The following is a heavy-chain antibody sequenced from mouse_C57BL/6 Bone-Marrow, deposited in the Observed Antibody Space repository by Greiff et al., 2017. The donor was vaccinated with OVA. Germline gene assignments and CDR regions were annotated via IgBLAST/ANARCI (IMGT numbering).Heavy chain of an antibody. D-gene: IGHD1-1*01. J-gene: IGHJ4*01. CDR1: GYTFTSYW. CDR3: ARRPPYYGSSSYAMDY. CDR2: IYPGSGST. Sequence: VQLQQPGAELVKPGASVKMSCKASGYTFTSYWITWVKQRPGQGLEWIGDIYPGSGSTNYNEKFKSKATLTVDTSSSTAYMQLSSLTSEDSAVYYCARRPPYYGSSSYAMDYWGQGTSVTVSS. V-gene: IGHV1-55*01.